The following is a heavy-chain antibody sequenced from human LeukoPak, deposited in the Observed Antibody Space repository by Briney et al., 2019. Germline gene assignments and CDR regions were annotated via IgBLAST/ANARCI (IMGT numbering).Heavy chain of an antibody. D-gene: IGHD2-15*01. J-gene: IGHJ3*02. CDR3: ARPHCSGGSCYSRSGAFDI. Sequence: SETLSLTCTVSGGSISSSSYYWGWIRQPPGKGLEWIGSIYYSGSTYYNPSLKSRVTISVDTSKNQFSLKLSSVTAADTAVYYCARPHCSGGSCYSRSGAFDIWGQGTMVIVSS. CDR1: GGSISSSSYY. CDR2: IYYSGST. V-gene: IGHV4-39*01.